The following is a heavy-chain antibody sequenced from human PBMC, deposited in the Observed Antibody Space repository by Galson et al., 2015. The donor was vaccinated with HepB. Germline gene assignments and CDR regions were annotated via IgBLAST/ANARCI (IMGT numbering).Heavy chain of an antibody. CDR1: GYTFTSYY. Sequence: SVKVSCKASGYTFTSYYMHWVRQAPGQGLEWMGIINPSGGSTSYAQKFQGRVTMTRDTSTSTVYMELSSLRSEDTAVYYCAREGYCSSTSCGWFDPWGQGTLVTVSS. CDR3: AREGYCSSTSCGWFDP. D-gene: IGHD2-2*01. CDR2: INPSGGST. J-gene: IGHJ5*02. V-gene: IGHV1-46*01.